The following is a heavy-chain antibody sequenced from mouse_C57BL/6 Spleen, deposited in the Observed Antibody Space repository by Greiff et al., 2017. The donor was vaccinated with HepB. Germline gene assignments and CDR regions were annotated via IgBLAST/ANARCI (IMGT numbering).Heavy chain of an antibody. J-gene: IGHJ4*01. CDR2: ILPGSGNT. V-gene: IGHV1-9*01. CDR3: ARSSEGYAMDY. Sequence: VQLVESGSELMKPGASVKLSCKATGYTFTGYWIEWVKQRPGHGLEWIGEILPGSGNTNYNEKFKGKATFTADTSSNTAYMQLSSLTTEDSAIYYCARSSEGYAMDYWGQGTSVTVSS. D-gene: IGHD2-10*02. CDR1: GYTFTGYW.